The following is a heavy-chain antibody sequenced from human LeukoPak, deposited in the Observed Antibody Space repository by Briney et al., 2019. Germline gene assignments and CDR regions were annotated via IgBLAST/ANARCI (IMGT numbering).Heavy chain of an antibody. Sequence: GGSLRLSCAASGFTFSSYWMSWVRQAPGKGLEWVANIEQDGSEKSYVDSVKGRFTISRDNAKNTLYLQMNRLRAEDTAVYYCAREFGSSRYFDYWGQGIPVTVSS. D-gene: IGHD2-15*01. V-gene: IGHV3-7*01. CDR3: AREFGSSRYFDY. CDR2: IEQDGSEK. CDR1: GFTFSSYW. J-gene: IGHJ4*02.